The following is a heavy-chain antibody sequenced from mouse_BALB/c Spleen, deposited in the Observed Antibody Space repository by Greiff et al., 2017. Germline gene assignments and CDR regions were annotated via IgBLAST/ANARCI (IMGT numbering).Heavy chain of an antibody. V-gene: IGHV5-4*02. D-gene: IGHD2-14*01. CDR1: GFTFSDDY. Sequence: EVMLVESGGGLVKPGGSLKLSCAAPGFTFSDDYMYWVRQTPEKRLEWVATISDGGSYTYYPDSVKGRFTISRDNAKNNLYLQMSSLKSEDTAMYYCARDGSRRYDWYFDVWGAGTTVTVSS. J-gene: IGHJ1*01. CDR3: ARDGSRRYDWYFDV. CDR2: ISDGGSYT.